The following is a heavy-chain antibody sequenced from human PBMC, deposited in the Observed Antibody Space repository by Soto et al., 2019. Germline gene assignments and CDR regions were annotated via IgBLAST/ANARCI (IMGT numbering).Heavy chain of an antibody. J-gene: IGHJ6*02. Sequence: GGSLRLSCAASGFTFSRYWMHWVRQVPGEGLVWVSRIKTDGTTTNYADSVKGRFTISRDNAKNTLYLQMDSLRAEDTATYYCARDYLRPAGGATGYGMDVWGQGTTVTVSS. V-gene: IGHV3-74*01. CDR3: ARDYLRPAGGATGYGMDV. D-gene: IGHD2-8*02. CDR1: GFTFSRYW. CDR2: IKTDGTTT.